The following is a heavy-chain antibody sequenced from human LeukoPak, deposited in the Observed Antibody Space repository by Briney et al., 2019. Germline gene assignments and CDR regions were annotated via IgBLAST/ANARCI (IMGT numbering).Heavy chain of an antibody. J-gene: IGHJ3*02. CDR2: TYYRSKWLN. D-gene: IGHD3-22*01. CDR1: GDSVFSKSAA. Sequence: SQTLSLTCAISGDSVFSKSAAWNWIRQSPSRGLEWLGRTYYRSKWLNDYAVSVKSRILINPDTSKNQFSLQLKSVTPEDTAVYYCAKVGYYYDSSGLPDGAFDIWGQGTMVTVSS. V-gene: IGHV6-1*01. CDR3: AKVGYYYDSSGLPDGAFDI.